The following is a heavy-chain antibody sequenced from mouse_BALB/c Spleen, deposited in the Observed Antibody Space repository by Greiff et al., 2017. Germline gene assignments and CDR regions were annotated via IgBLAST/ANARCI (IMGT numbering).Heavy chain of an antibody. J-gene: IGHJ2*01. V-gene: IGHV6-6*02. CDR1: GFTFSNYW. CDR2: IRLKSNNYAT. CDR3: TRAYYYFDY. D-gene: IGHD1-1*01. Sequence: EVKVEESGGGLVQPGGSMKLSCVASGFTFSNYWMNWVRQSPEKGLEWVAEIRLKSNNYATHYAESVKGRFTISRDDSKSSVYLQMNNLRAEDTGIYYCTRAYYYFDYWGQGTTLTVSS.